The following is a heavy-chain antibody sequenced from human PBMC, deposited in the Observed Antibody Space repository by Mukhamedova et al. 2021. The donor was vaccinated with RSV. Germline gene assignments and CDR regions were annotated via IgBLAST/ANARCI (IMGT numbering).Heavy chain of an antibody. V-gene: IGHV3-30-3*01. CDR2: ISHDGSDK. J-gene: IGHJ4*02. D-gene: IGHD2-8*01. CDR3: ARGRMVYSIRGSFDF. Sequence: VHQAPGKGLEWVTVISHDGSDKFYADSVKGRFTISRDNSKNTLFLQMNSLRHEDTAVYYCARGRMVYSIRGSFDFWGQGTLVTVS.